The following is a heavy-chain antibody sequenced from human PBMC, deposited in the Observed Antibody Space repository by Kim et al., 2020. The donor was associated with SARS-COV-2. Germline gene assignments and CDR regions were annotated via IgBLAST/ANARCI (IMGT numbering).Heavy chain of an antibody. D-gene: IGHD4-17*01. J-gene: IGHJ4*02. CDR2: T. Sequence: TNYAQKLQGRVTMTTDTSTGTAYMGLRSLRSDDTGVYYCARETDYGDFDYWGQGTLVTVSS. CDR3: ARETDYGDFDY. V-gene: IGHV1-18*01.